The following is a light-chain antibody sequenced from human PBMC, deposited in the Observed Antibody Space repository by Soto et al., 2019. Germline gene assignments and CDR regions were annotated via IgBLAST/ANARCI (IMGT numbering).Light chain of an antibody. V-gene: IGLV2-14*01. CDR1: SSDVGAYNY. CDR3: CSFTSITTYV. J-gene: IGLJ1*01. Sequence: QSALTQPASVSGSLGQSITISCTGTSSDVGAYNYVSWYQQQPGKAPKLMISEVSNRPSGVSNRFSGSKSGNTASLIISGLQAEDEAPYYCCSFTSITTYVFGTGTKVTVL. CDR2: EVS.